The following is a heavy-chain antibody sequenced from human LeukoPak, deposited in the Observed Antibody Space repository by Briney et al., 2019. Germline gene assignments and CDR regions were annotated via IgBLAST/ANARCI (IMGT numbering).Heavy chain of an antibody. J-gene: IGHJ4*02. D-gene: IGHD3-22*01. CDR3: AKDLFLYYYDSSGSFDY. V-gene: IGHV3-21*04. CDR1: GFSFSSYN. Sequence: GGSLRLSCAASGFSFSSYNMNWVRLAPGKGLEWVSSITSSSSYTFYADSVKGRFTISRDNAKNSLDLQMNSLRAENTAVYYCAKDLFLYYYDSSGSFDYWGQGTLVTVSS. CDR2: ITSSSSYT.